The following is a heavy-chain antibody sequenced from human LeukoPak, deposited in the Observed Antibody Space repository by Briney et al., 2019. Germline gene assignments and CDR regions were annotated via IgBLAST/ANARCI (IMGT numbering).Heavy chain of an antibody. CDR1: GGSISSSSYY. CDR2: IYYSGST. J-gene: IGHJ4*02. D-gene: IGHD3-16*02. Sequence: SETLSPTCTVSGGSISSSSYYWGWIRQPPGKGLEWIGSIYYSGSTYYNPSLKSRVTISVDTSKNQFSLKLSSVTAADTAVYYCARVDGNGYYDYVWGSYRPKYFDYWGQGTLVTVSS. CDR3: ARVDGNGYYDYVWGSYRPKYFDY. V-gene: IGHV4-39*07.